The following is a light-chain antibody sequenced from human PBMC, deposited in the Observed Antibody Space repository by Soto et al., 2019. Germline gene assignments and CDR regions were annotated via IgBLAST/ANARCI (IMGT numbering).Light chain of an antibody. Sequence: DIQMTQSPSTLSGSVGDRVTITCLTSQTISSWLAWYQQKPGKAPKLLVYKASTLKSGVPSRFSGSGSGTEFTLTISSLQPDDFATYYCQHYNSYSEAFGQGTKVDIK. CDR1: QTISSW. CDR2: KAS. CDR3: QHYNSYSEA. J-gene: IGKJ1*01. V-gene: IGKV1-5*03.